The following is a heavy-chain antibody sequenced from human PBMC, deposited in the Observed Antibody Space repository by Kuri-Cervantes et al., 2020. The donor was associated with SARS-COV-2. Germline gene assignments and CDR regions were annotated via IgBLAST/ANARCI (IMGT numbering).Heavy chain of an antibody. V-gene: IGHV3-7*04. Sequence: GESLKISCAASGFTFSSYWMSWVRQAPGKGLEWVANIKQDGSEKYYVDSAKGRFTISRDNAKNSLYLQMNSLRAEDTAVYYCARNRGSGWPFFDYWGQGTLVTVSS. CDR3: ARNRGSGWPFFDY. CDR2: IKQDGSEK. CDR1: GFTFSSYW. D-gene: IGHD6-19*01. J-gene: IGHJ4*02.